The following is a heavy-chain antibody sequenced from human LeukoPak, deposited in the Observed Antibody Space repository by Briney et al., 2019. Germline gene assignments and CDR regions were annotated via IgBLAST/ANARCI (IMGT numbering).Heavy chain of an antibody. CDR3: FSRHLNYGWFDP. CDR1: GDSITNTNYF. Sequence: SETLSLTCTVSGDSITNTNYFWGWIRQPPGKGLELLATIYSGGGSDHSPSLKSRVTISVDSSRNQFSLEMTSVTAADTAVYYCFSRHLNYGWFDPWGQGILVTVSS. D-gene: IGHD4-17*01. V-gene: IGHV4-39*07. J-gene: IGHJ5*02. CDR2: IYSGGGS.